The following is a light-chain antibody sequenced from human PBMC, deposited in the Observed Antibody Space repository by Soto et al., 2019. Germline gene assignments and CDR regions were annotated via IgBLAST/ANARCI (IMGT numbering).Light chain of an antibody. CDR3: QQRSNWPIT. V-gene: IGKV3-11*01. J-gene: IGKJ5*01. CDR2: DSS. Sequence: EIVLTQSPATLSLSPGERATLSCRASESVSSYLAWYQQKPGQAPRLLIYDSSNRATGIPARFSGSGSGTDFTLTISSLKPEDFAVYYCQQRSNWPITFGKGTQLDI. CDR1: ESVSSY.